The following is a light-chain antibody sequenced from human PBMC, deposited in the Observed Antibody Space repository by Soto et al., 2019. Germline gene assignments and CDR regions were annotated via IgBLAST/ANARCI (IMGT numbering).Light chain of an antibody. Sequence: DIQMTQSPSSVSASVGDRITITCRASQGIYKWLAWYQQKPGKAPKLLISAASTLQTGVPARFSGSGSGTDFTLTISSLQPEDFATYYCQQTYSTPQTFGLGTQLEIK. V-gene: IGKV1-12*01. CDR2: AAS. CDR1: QGIYKW. J-gene: IGKJ2*01. CDR3: QQTYSTPQT.